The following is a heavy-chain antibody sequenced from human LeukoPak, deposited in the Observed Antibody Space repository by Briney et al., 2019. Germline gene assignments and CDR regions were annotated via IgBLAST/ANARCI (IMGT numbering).Heavy chain of an antibody. CDR2: ISNDGSTK. D-gene: IGHD3-16*02. CDR1: GFTFSSYG. Sequence: GRSLRLSCAASGFTFSSYGMHWVRQAPGKGLEWVAVISNDGSTKKYADSVKGRFTISRDNSKNTLYVQMNSLRADDAAVYYCAKGRSSYPMDYIFDFWGQGTLVTVSS. CDR3: AKGRSSYPMDYIFDF. J-gene: IGHJ4*02. V-gene: IGHV3-30*18.